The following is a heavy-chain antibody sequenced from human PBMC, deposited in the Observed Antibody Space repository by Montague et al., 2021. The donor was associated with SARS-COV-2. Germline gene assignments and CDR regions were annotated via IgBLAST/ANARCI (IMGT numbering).Heavy chain of an antibody. D-gene: IGHD2/OR15-2a*01. CDR3: ARDLFYIRNYYHYYGMDV. CDR2: ISNDGTKI. CDR1: GFTFTTYA. Sequence: SLRLSCAASGFTFTTYAMHWVRQAPGKGLEWMAVISNDGTKIYYADSVKGRFTISRDNSKNTLYLQLNRLRAEDTALYHCARDLFYIRNYYHYYGMDVWGQGTTVTVSS. V-gene: IGHV3-30*04. J-gene: IGHJ6*02.